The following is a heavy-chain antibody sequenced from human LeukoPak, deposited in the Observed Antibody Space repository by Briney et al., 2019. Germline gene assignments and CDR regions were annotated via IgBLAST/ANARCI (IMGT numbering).Heavy chain of an antibody. V-gene: IGHV3-23*01. J-gene: IGHJ4*02. CDR1: GFTFSSYA. D-gene: IGHD5-12*01. CDR2: ISGSGGST. CDR3: AKDVPEYSGYDSDPLLDY. Sequence: PGGSLRLSCAASGFTFSSYAMSWVRQAPGKGLEWVPAISGSGGSTYYADSVKGRFTISRDNSKNTLYLQMNSLRAEDTAVYYCAKDVPEYSGYDSDPLLDYWGQGTLVTVSS.